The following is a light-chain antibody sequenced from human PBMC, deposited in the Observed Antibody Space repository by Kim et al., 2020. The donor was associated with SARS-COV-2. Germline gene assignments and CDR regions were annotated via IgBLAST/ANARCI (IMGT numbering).Light chain of an antibody. CDR2: DAS. J-gene: IGKJ4*01. V-gene: IGKV1-33*01. CDR3: QQYYNHART. Sequence: IQITQSPSSLSASTGDRVTITCQASQDISNYLKWYQQKPGKPPKLLIYDASNLQTGVPSRFSGSGSGTDFTFTIGGLQPEDYAPYYCQQYYNHARTFGRGTKVDIK. CDR1: QDISNY.